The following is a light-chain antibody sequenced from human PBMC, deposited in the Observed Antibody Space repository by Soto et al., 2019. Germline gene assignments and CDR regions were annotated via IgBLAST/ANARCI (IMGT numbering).Light chain of an antibody. Sequence: DIQMTHSPATLSVSPLCRATLSFRASQSISDYLNWYQQKPGKAPKLLIYAASSRASGVPARFSGSGSGTDFTLTISSLQPEDFATYYCQQSYNCPWTFGQGTKVDIK. CDR3: QQSYNCPWT. J-gene: IGKJ1*01. CDR1: QSISDY. V-gene: IGKV1-39*01. CDR2: AAS.